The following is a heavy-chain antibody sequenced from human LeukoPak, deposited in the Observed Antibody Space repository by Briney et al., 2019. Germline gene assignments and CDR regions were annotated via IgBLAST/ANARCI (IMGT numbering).Heavy chain of an antibody. J-gene: IGHJ6*03. V-gene: IGHV1-69*05. D-gene: IGHD3-3*01. CDR1: GGTFSSYA. Sequence: SVKVSCKASGGTFSSYAISWVRQAPGQGLEWVGGIIPIFGTANYAQKFQGRVTITTDESTSTAYMELSSLRSDDTAVYYCARALTRDFWSGYPYYYYYYYMDVWGKGTTVTVSS. CDR3: ARALTRDFWSGYPYYYYYYYMDV. CDR2: IIPIFGTA.